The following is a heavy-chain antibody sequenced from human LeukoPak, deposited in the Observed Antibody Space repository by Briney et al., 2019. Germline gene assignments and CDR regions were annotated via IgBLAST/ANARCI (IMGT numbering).Heavy chain of an antibody. D-gene: IGHD1-1*01. CDR2: LSASGGST. V-gene: IGHV3-23*01. J-gene: IGHJ4*02. Sequence: GGSLRLSCAACGFTFSSYAMRWVRPARGKGLEWVSALSASGGSTYYADPVKGRFTISRDSSKNTLYLQMNSLRAEGTAVYYCAKDRGTTLAHFDYWGQGTLVTVSS. CDR1: GFTFSSYA. CDR3: AKDRGTTLAHFDY.